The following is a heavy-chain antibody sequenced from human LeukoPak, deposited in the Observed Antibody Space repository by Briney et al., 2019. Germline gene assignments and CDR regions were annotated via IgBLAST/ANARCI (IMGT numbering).Heavy chain of an antibody. V-gene: IGHV3-23*01. CDR1: GFTLSTNA. D-gene: IGHD1-26*01. CDR3: AKDVGKWESLHFFDY. Sequence: GGSLRLSCLTSGFTLSTNAMSWVRQAPGKGLEWISGISGSGASTYYADSVKGRFTISRDDSRNTLYLQMNSLRGDDTAVYYCAKDVGKWESLHFFDYWGQGTLVTVSP. J-gene: IGHJ4*02. CDR2: ISGSGAST.